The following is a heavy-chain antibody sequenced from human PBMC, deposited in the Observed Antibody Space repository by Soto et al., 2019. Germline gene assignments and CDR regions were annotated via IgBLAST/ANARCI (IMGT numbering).Heavy chain of an antibody. Sequence: EVQLLESGGGLVQPGGSLRLSCAASGFTFSNYVLTWVRQAPGRGLEWVSEVSGSGDRTYYADSVKGRFTISRDNSKNTPYLQMNSLRAEETAVYYCANSWLSGWFGGYDSWGQGTLVTVSS. CDR3: ANSWLSGWFGGYDS. CDR1: GFTFSNYV. D-gene: IGHD3-16*01. J-gene: IGHJ4*02. CDR2: VSGSGDRT. V-gene: IGHV3-23*01.